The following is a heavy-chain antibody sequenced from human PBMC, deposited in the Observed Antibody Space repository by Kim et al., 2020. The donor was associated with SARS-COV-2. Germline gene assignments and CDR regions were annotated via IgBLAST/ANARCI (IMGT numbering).Heavy chain of an antibody. V-gene: IGHV4-34*01. CDR3: ARGGRSPRSGWYFGTSFDY. CDR2: INHSGST. Sequence: SETLSLTCAVYGGSFSGYYWSWIRQPPGKGLEWIGEINHSGSTNYNPSLKSRVTISVDTSKNQFSLKLSSVTAADTAVYYCARGGRSPRSGWYFGTSFDYWGQGTLVTVSS. J-gene: IGHJ4*02. CDR1: GGSFSGYY. D-gene: IGHD6-19*01.